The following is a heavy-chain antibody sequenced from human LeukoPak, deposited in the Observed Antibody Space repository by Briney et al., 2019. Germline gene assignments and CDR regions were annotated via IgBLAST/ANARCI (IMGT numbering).Heavy chain of an antibody. CDR2: TYYRSKWYS. J-gene: IGHJ5*02. CDR3: ARDRGLDWFDP. Sequence: SQTLSLTCALSGDSFSSNSAAWHWLRQSPSRGLEWLGRTYYRSKWYSDYAVSVKSRITINPDTSKNQFSLQLNSVTPEDTAVYYCARDRGLDWFDPWGQGTLVTVSS. CDR1: GDSFSSNSAA. V-gene: IGHV6-1*01.